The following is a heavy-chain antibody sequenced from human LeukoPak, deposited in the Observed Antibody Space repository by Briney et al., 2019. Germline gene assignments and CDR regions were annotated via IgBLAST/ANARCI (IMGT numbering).Heavy chain of an antibody. V-gene: IGHV4-39*07. J-gene: IGHJ6*03. D-gene: IGHD5-18*01. Sequence: PSETLSLTCTVSGGSISSSSYYWSWIRQPPGKGLEWIGEINHSGSTNYNPSLKSRVTISVDTSKNQFSLKLSSVTAADTAVYYCARVARGYSYGYLSYYYYYMDVWGKGTTVTVSS. CDR2: INHSGST. CDR1: GGSISSSSYY. CDR3: ARVARGYSYGYLSYYYYYMDV.